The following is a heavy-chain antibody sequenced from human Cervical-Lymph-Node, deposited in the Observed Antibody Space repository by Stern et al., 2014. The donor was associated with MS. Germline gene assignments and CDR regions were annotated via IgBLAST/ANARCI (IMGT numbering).Heavy chain of an antibody. D-gene: IGHD1-26*01. CDR2: IIPFFRTT. CDR3: ARDRPESGRPLAPYDY. V-gene: IGHV1-69*06. CDR1: GDTFSNYT. J-gene: IGHJ4*02. Sequence: QVQLVQSGAEVREPGSSVKVSCKASGDTFSNYTINWVRQAPGQGLEWMGGIIPFFRTTNYELKFHGRLTFTEDKSTSTIYMELSSLTFEDTALYYCARDRPESGRPLAPYDYWGQGTLVTVSS.